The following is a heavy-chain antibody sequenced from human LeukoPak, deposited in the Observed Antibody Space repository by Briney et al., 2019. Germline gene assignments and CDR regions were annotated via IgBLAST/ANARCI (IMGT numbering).Heavy chain of an antibody. CDR2: INHSGST. D-gene: IGHD2-2*02. V-gene: IGHV4-34*01. J-gene: IGHJ4*02. CDR3: ARGGGIVVPAAIRLDY. CDR1: GGSFSGYY. Sequence: PETLSLTCAVYGGSFSGYYWSWICQPPGKRLEWIGEINHSGSTNYNPSLKSRVTISVDTSKNQFSLELSSVTAADTAVYYCARGGGIVVPAAIRLDYWGQGTLVTVSS.